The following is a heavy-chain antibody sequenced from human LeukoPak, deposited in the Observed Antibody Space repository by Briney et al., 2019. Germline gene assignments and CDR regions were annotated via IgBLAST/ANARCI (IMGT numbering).Heavy chain of an antibody. CDR3: ARDNPRLHSSSSLGPRYYYYGMDV. CDR1: GFTFSSYE. J-gene: IGHJ6*02. Sequence: PGGSLRLSCAASGFTFSSYEMNWVRQAPGKGLEWVSYMSSSGTTIYYGDSVKGRFTISRDNAKNSLYLQMNSLRAEYTAGYYCARDNPRLHSSSSLGPRYYYYGMDVWGQGTTVTVSS. CDR2: MSSSGTTI. V-gene: IGHV3-48*03. D-gene: IGHD6-6*01.